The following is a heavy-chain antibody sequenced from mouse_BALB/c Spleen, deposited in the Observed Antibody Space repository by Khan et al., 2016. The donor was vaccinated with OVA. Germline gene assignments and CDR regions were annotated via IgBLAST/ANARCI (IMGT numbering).Heavy chain of an antibody. D-gene: IGHD2-10*01. CDR3: TRGPYYGNYFAMDY. CDR2: IWGGGIT. V-gene: IGHV2-6-7*01. CDR1: GFSLTGYG. Sequence: QVQLQESGPGLVAPSQSLSITCTVSGFSLTGYGVNWVRQPPGKGLEWLGMIWGGGITDYTLVRKSRLTISKHNSKSKVFLKMNSLQTDDTSRYYCTRGPYYGNYFAMDYWGQGTSVTVSS. J-gene: IGHJ4*01.